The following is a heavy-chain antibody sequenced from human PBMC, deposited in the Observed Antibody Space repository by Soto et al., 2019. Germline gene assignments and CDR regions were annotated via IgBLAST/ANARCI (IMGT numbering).Heavy chain of an antibody. CDR1: GGSISSYY. CDR2: IYYGGRT. D-gene: IGHD3-9*01. CDR3: ARAEAYYDILTGYSSGAFDI. Sequence: QVQLQESGPGLVKPSETLSLTCTVSGGSISSYYWSWIRQPPGKGLEWIGYIYYGGRTNYNPSLKSRVSISVDTSKNQFSLKLSSVTAADTAVYYCARAEAYYDILTGYSSGAFDIWGQGTMVTVSS. J-gene: IGHJ3*02. V-gene: IGHV4-59*08.